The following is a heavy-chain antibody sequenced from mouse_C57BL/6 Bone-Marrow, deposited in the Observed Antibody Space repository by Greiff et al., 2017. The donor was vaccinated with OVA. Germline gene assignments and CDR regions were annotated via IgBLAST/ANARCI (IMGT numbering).Heavy chain of an antibody. CDR3: ARGRVTGSYYFDY. Sequence: VQLQQPGAELVRPGSSVKLSCKASGYTFTSYWMDWVKQRPGQGLEWIGNIYPSDSETHYNQKFKDKATLTVDKSSSTAYMQLSSLTSEDSAVYYCARGRVTGSYYFDYWGQGTTLTVSS. CDR2: IYPSDSET. D-gene: IGHD2-1*01. CDR1: GYTFTSYW. J-gene: IGHJ2*01. V-gene: IGHV1-61*01.